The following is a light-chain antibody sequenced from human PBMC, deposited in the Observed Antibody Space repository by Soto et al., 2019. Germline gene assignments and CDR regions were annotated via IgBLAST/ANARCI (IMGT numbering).Light chain of an antibody. CDR2: KAS. J-gene: IGKJ4*01. CDR3: QQYNNWPRVT. Sequence: DIQMTQSPFTLSASVGDRVTITCRASQSISSWLAWYQQKPGKAPKLLIYKASTLESGVPSNFSGSGSGTEFTLTISSLQSEDFAVYYCQQYNNWPRVTFGGGTKVDIK. CDR1: QSISSW. V-gene: IGKV1-5*03.